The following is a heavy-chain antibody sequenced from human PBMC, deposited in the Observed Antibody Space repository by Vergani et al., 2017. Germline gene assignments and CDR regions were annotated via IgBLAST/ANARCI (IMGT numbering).Heavy chain of an antibody. V-gene: IGHV3-30*02. CDR3: AKHFRGWGIDY. CDR2: IKFDGSNQ. Sequence: QVQLVESGGGVVQRGGSLRLSCATSGFTLCNYDMQWIRKGPGKGLEFVAFIKFDGSNQYYADSVKGRFTLSRDFSKNTLYLQMNSLRTDDTATYYCAKHFRGWGIDYWGQGTQVIVSS. CDR1: GFTLCNYD. D-gene: IGHD3-16*01. J-gene: IGHJ4*02.